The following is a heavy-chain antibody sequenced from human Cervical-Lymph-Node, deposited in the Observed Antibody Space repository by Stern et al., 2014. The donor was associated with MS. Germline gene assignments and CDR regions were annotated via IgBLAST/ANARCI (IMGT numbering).Heavy chain of an antibody. CDR3: ARGSGTAYDLRGDY. Sequence: DQLVESGAEARAPGASMKVSCKASGYIFTDYYLHWVRQAPGQGLEWLGWINPNSGGTNYAQNCQGRVTMTRDTSISTAYMELRWLGSADTAVYYCARGSGTAYDLRGDYWGQGTLVTVSS. J-gene: IGHJ4*01. CDR1: GYIFTDYY. CDR2: INPNSGGT. V-gene: IGHV1-2*02. D-gene: IGHD3-3*01.